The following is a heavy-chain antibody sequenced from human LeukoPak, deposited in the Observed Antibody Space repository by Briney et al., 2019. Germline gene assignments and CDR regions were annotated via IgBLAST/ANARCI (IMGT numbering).Heavy chain of an antibody. D-gene: IGHD3-22*01. CDR2: INPNSGDT. V-gene: IGHV1-2*02. J-gene: IGHJ6*03. CDR3: ARDGQGYYYDSSGTSASYYYYYMDV. Sequence: RASVKVSCKASGYTFIAYYMHWVRQAPGQGLEWMGWINPNSGDTNYAQKFQGRVTRTRTTSIRTAYMELTRLRSADTAVYYCARDGQGYYYDSSGTSASYYYYYMDVWGKGTTVTVSS. CDR1: GYTFIAYY.